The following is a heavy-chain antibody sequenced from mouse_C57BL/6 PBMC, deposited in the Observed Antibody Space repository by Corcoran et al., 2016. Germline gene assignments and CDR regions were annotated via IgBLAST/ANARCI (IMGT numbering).Heavy chain of an antibody. Sequence: QVQLQQSGAELARPGASVKLSCKASGYTFTSYGISWVKQRTGQGLEWIGEIYPRSGNTCYNEKFKGKATLTADKSSSTAYMELRSLTSEDSAVYFCASHRITTVVATDYWGQGTTLTVSS. CDR2: IYPRSGNT. CDR1: GYTFTSYG. J-gene: IGHJ2*01. V-gene: IGHV1-81*01. D-gene: IGHD1-1*01. CDR3: ASHRITTVVATDY.